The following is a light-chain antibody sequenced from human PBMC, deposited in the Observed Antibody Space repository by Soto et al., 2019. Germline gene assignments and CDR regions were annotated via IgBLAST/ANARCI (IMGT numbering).Light chain of an antibody. J-gene: IGLJ3*02. CDR2: EVS. Sequence: QSALTQPASVSGSPGQSITISCTGTSSDVGYYNYVSWYQHHPGKDPKLMIYEVSNRPSGVSNRFSGSKSGNTASLTISGLQAEDEADYYCSSYTTSSTQVFGGGTKLTVL. CDR1: SSDVGYYNY. V-gene: IGLV2-14*01. CDR3: SSYTTSSTQV.